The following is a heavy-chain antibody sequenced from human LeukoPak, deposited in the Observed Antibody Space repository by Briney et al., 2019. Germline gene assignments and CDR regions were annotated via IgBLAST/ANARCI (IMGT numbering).Heavy chain of an antibody. V-gene: IGHV3-48*03. J-gene: IGHJ4*02. Sequence: GGSLRLSCVASGFTFSAYEMHWIRQAPGKGLEWVSYITKTGASIYYAPSVRGRFTISSDTADNSLYLQMNSLRAEDSALYYCARGRILRAESVFDFWGQGTLVTVSS. CDR2: ITKTGASI. CDR1: GFTFSAYE. D-gene: IGHD3-10*01. CDR3: ARGRILRAESVFDF.